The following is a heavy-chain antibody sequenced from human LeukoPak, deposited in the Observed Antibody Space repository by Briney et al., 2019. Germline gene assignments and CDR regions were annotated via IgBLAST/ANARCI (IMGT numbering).Heavy chain of an antibody. Sequence: ASVKVSCKASGYTFTTYGISWVRQAPGQGLEWMGWISGYTGNTNYALKLQGRVTMTTDTSTSTAYMELRSLRSDDTAVYYCARYYCSGGSCYSYYYYGMDVWGQGTTVTVSS. CDR1: GYTFTTYG. V-gene: IGHV1-18*01. CDR2: ISGYTGNT. J-gene: IGHJ6*02. D-gene: IGHD2-15*01. CDR3: ARYYCSGGSCYSYYYYGMDV.